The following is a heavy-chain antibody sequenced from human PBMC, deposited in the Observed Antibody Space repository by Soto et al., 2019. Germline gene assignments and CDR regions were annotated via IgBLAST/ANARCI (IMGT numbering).Heavy chain of an antibody. V-gene: IGHV1-69*06. CDR1: GGTFSSYA. Sequence: QVQLVQSGAEVKKPGSSVKVSCKASGGTFSSYAISWVRQAPGQGLEWMGGIIPIFGTANYAQKVQRRVTITADKSTSTADMELSSLRSEDTAVYYGATLGITAMVKIDYWGQGTLVTVSS. CDR3: ATLGITAMVKIDY. D-gene: IGHD5-18*01. J-gene: IGHJ4*02. CDR2: IIPIFGTA.